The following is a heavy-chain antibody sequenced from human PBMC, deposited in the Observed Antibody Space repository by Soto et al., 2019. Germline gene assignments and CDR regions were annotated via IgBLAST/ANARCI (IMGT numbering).Heavy chain of an antibody. V-gene: IGHV6-1*01. CDR1: GDSVSSNSAA. D-gene: IGHD6-13*01. CDR2: TYYGSKWYN. J-gene: IGHJ6*02. CDR3: ARDRRGKAAGTYYYYGMDV. Sequence: SQTLSLTCVISGDSVSSNSAAWNWIRQSPSRGLEWLGRTYYGSKWYNDHAVSVKSRITINPDTSKNQFSLHLNSVTPEDTAVYYCARDRRGKAAGTYYYYGMDVWGQGTTVTVSS.